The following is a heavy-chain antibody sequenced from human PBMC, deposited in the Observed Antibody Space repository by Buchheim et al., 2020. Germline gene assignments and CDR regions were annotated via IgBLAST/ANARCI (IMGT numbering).Heavy chain of an antibody. V-gene: IGHV4-30-2*01. D-gene: IGHD4-17*01. CDR1: CGSISSGGYS. Sequence: QLQLQESGSGLVKPSQTLSLTCAVSCGSISSGGYSWSWTRQPPGKGLEWIGYIYHSGSTYYNPSLKSRATISADRSKNQFSLKHSSVTAADTAVFYCARVGGDYEYYFDYWGQGTL. J-gene: IGHJ4*02. CDR3: ARVGGDYEYYFDY. CDR2: IYHSGST.